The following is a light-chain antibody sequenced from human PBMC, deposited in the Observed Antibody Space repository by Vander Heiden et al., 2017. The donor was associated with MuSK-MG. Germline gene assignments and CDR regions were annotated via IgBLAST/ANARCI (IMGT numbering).Light chain of an antibody. Sequence: SCRASQSVTSNYLAWYQQKPGQAPRLLIYGASGSGSGTDFTLTISRLEPEDFADYYCQQYGNSPLNFGGGTKVEIK. CDR3: QQYGNSPLN. CDR1: QSVTSNY. J-gene: IGKJ4*01. V-gene: IGKV3-20*01. CDR2: GAS.